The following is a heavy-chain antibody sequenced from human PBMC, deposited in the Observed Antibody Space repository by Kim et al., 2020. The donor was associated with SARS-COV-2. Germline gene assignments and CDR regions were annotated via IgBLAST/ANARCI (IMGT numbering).Heavy chain of an antibody. CDR3: ARDGIITMVRGRAFDI. V-gene: IGHV3-30*07. Sequence: SVKGRFTISRDNSKNTLYLQMNSLRAEDTAVYYCARDGIITMVRGRAFDIWGQGTMVTVSS. D-gene: IGHD3-10*01. J-gene: IGHJ3*02.